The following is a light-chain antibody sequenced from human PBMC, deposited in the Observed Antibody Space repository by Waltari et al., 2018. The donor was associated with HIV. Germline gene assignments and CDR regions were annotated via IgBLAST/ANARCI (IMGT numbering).Light chain of an antibody. CDR2: EVS. V-gene: IGLV2-8*01. Sequence: QSALTHPPSASGSPGQSVTISCTGTSSDVGGYNYVSWYQQHPGKAPKLMIYEVSKRPSGVPDRFSGSKSGNTASLTVSGLQAEDEADYYCSSYAGSNTDVVFGGGTKLTVL. CDR1: SSDVGGYNY. J-gene: IGLJ2*01. CDR3: SSYAGSNTDVV.